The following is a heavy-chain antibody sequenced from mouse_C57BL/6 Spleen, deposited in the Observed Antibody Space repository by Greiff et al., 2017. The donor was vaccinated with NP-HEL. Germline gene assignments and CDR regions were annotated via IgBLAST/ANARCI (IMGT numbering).Heavy chain of an antibody. D-gene: IGHD1-1*01. J-gene: IGHJ1*03. CDR2: IDPSDSYT. CDR1: GYTFTSYW. CDR3: ARTDEFITTVVARYFDV. V-gene: IGHV1-69*01. Sequence: QVQLQQPGAELVMPGASVKLSCKASGYTFTSYWMHWVKQRPGQGLEWIGEIDPSDSYTNYNQKFKGKSTLTVDQSSSTAYRQLSSLTSEDAAVYYCARTDEFITTVVARYFDVWGTGTTVTVSS.